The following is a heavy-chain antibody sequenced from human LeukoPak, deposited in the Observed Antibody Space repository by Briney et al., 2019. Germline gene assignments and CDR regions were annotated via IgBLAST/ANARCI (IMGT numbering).Heavy chain of an antibody. CDR1: GFTFSSYS. J-gene: IGHJ4*02. D-gene: IGHD3-3*01. V-gene: IGHV3-49*04. CDR3: TRSYGFWSGYFDY. CDR2: IRSKAYGGTT. Sequence: PGGSLRLSCAASGFTFSSYSMNWVRQAPGKGLEWVGFIRSKAYGGTTEYAASVKGRFTISRDDSKSIAYLQMNSLKTEDTAVYYCTRSYGFWSGYFDYWGQGTLVTVSS.